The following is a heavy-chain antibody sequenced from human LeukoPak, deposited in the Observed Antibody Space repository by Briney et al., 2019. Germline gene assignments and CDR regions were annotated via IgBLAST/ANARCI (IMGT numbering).Heavy chain of an antibody. V-gene: IGHV3-21*01. Sequence: GGSLRLSCAASGFTFSSYSMNWVRQAPGKGLEWVSSISSSSSYIYYADSVKGRFTISRDNAKNSLYLQMNSLRAEDTAVYYCARDNLGNWNDESFDYWGQGTLVTVSS. CDR2: ISSSSSYI. CDR1: GFTFSSYS. J-gene: IGHJ4*02. D-gene: IGHD1-1*01. CDR3: ARDNLGNWNDESFDY.